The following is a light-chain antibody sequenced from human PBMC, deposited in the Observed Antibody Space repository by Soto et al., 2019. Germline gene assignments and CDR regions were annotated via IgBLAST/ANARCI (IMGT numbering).Light chain of an antibody. CDR3: AAWDDSLNGRWV. V-gene: IGLV2-14*01. CDR2: EVS. CDR1: SSDIGGYNF. Sequence: QSVLTQPASVSGSPGQSIAISCTGTSSDIGGYNFVSWYQQHPGKAPKLMIFEVSSRPSGVSHRFSGSKSGNTASLTISGLQAEDEADYYCAAWDDSLNGRWVFGGGTKLTVL. J-gene: IGLJ3*02.